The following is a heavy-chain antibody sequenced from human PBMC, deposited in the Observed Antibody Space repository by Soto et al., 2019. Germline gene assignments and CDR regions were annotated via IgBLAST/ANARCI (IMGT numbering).Heavy chain of an antibody. D-gene: IGHD6-6*01. CDR3: ARDVGVQELDY. CDR1: GFTFRSNW. V-gene: IGHV3-7*01. Sequence: GGSLRLSCAASGFTFRSNWMSWVRQAPGRGSEWVANIKPDGSGKYYLDSVRGRFTISRDNAENSLFLQIDSLRVEDTAVYYCARDVGVQELDYWGQGTLVTVSS. CDR2: IKPDGSGK. J-gene: IGHJ4*02.